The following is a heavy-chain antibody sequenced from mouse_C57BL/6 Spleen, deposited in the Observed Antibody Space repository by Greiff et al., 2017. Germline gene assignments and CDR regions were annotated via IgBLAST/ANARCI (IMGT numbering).Heavy chain of an antibody. Sequence: VQLVESGPGLVQPSQSLSITCTASGFSLTSYGVHWVRQSPGKGLEWLGVIWSGGRTDYNAAFIARLSISKDNSKSQVFFKMNSLQADDTAIDYCARNRDDGYYHFDYWGQGTTLTVSS. CDR2: IWSGGRT. D-gene: IGHD2-3*01. J-gene: IGHJ2*01. CDR1: GFSLTSYG. V-gene: IGHV2-2*01. CDR3: ARNRDDGYYHFDY.